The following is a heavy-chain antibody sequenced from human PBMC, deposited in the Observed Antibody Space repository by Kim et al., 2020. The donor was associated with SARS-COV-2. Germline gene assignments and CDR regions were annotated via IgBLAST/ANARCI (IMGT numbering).Heavy chain of an antibody. CDR2: VNDGGKS. J-gene: IGHJ4*02. CDR1: GGSFSGYY. V-gene: IGHV4-34*01. CDR3: SAAAYSQGGRTKFAH. D-gene: IGHD2-21*01. Sequence: SETLSLTCAVYGGSFSGYYWAWIRQPPRRGLEWIGDVNDGGKSNYNPSFRSRVFISVDASKSQFYLQENSVTAADTAPFYCSAAAYSQGGRTKFAHLGQG.